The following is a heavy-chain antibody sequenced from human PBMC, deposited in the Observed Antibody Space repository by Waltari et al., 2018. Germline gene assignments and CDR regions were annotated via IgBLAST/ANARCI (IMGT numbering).Heavy chain of an antibody. J-gene: IGHJ6*02. Sequence: QLQLQESGPGLVKPSETLSLTCTVSGGSISSSSYYWGWIRPPPGKGLEWIGSIYYSGSTYYNPSLKSRVTISVDTSKNQFSLKLSSVTAADTAVYYCARDGILTGSYYYYGMDVWGQGTTVTVSS. CDR1: GGSISSSSYY. V-gene: IGHV4-39*07. CDR2: IYYSGST. CDR3: ARDGILTGSYYYYGMDV. D-gene: IGHD3-9*01.